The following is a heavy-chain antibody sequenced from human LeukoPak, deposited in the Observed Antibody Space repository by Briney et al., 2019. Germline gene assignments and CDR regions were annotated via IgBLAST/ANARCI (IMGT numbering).Heavy chain of an antibody. CDR3: ARKSGSYPYYFDY. CDR2: ISGSGGST. D-gene: IGHD1-26*01. Sequence: GGSQRLSCAASGFTFSSYAMSWVRQAPGKGLEWVSAISGSGGSTYYADSVKGRFTISRDNSKNTLYLQMNSLRAEDTAVYYCARKSGSYPYYFDYWGQGTLVTVSS. J-gene: IGHJ4*02. CDR1: GFTFSSYA. V-gene: IGHV3-23*01.